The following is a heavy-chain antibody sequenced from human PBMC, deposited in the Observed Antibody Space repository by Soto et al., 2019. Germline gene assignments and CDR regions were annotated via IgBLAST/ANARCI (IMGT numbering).Heavy chain of an antibody. CDR2: IYHSGST. Sequence: QLQLQESGSGLVKPSQTLSLTCAVSGGSISSGGYSWSWIRQPPGKGLEWIGYIYHSGSTYYNPTLERRVTISVDRSKNQFSLKLSSVTAADTAVYYCARVGRRDGYGDAFDIWGQGTMVIVSS. CDR3: ARVGRRDGYGDAFDI. J-gene: IGHJ3*02. CDR1: GGSISSGGYS. V-gene: IGHV4-30-2*01. D-gene: IGHD5-12*01.